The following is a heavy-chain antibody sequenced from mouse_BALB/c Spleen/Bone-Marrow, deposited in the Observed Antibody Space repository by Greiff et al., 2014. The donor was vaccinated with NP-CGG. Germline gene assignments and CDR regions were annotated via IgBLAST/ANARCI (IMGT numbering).Heavy chain of an antibody. CDR2: IYPGSGNT. Sequence: LQESGPELVEPGASVKISCKASGYTFTDYYINWVKQKPGQGLEWIGWIYPGSGNTKYNEKFKGKATLTVDTSSSTAYMQLSSLTSEDTAVYFCARSRGVYAMDYWGQGTSVTVSS. J-gene: IGHJ4*01. CDR1: GYTFTDYY. CDR3: ARSRGVYAMDY. V-gene: IGHV1-84*02.